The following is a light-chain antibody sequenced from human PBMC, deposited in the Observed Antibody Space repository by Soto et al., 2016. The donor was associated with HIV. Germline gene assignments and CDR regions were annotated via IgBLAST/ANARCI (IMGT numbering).Light chain of an antibody. CDR3: QVWDTSTDHII. CDR2: DDS. Sequence: SYELTQPPSVSVAPGKTARIACGGNNIGSKSVHWYQQRPGQAPVVVVYDDSDRPSGIPERFSGSNSGNTAPLTIGRVEAGDEADYYCQVWDTSTDHIIFGGGTKLTVL. V-gene: IGLV3-21*03. J-gene: IGLJ2*01. CDR1: NIGSKS.